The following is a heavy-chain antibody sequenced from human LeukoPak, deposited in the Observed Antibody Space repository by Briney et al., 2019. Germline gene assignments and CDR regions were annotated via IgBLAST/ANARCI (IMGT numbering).Heavy chain of an antibody. Sequence: SETLSLTCTVSGDSIGSNYWSWIRQPPGKGLEWIGYIYHSGSTYYNPSLKSRVTISVDRSKNQFSLKLSSVTAADTAVYYCARVGRVYGGGGQWYFDLWGRGTLVTVSS. J-gene: IGHJ2*01. CDR1: GDSIGSNY. CDR3: ARVGRVYGGGGQWYFDL. D-gene: IGHD4-23*01. CDR2: IYHSGST. V-gene: IGHV4-59*12.